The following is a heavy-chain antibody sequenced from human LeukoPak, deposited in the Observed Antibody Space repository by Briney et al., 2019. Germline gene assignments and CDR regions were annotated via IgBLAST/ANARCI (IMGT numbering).Heavy chain of an antibody. CDR2: INPSGGST. CDR1: GYTFTSYY. J-gene: IGHJ6*02. D-gene: IGHD2-21*01. Sequence: ASVKVSCKASGYTFTSYYMHWVRQAPGQGLEWMGIINPSGGSTSYAQKFQGRVTMTRDTSTSTVYVELSSLRSEDTAVYYCAREGIPGPYYYGMDVWGQGTTVTVSS. CDR3: AREGIPGPYYYGMDV. V-gene: IGHV1-46*01.